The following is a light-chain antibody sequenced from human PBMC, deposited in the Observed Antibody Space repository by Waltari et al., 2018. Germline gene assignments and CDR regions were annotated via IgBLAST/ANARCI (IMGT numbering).Light chain of an antibody. CDR3: FSYAGSNTYV. CDR2: EVN. J-gene: IGLJ1*01. Sequence: QSALTQPPSASGSPGQSVPLPSSGTRRDFRVFKYVSRYQYYPGQAPKLTLYEVNKRPSGVPDRFYGSRSGSTAFLTVSGLQADDEAVYFCFSYAGSNTYVFGSGTTVTVL. CDR1: RRDFRVFKY. V-gene: IGLV2-8*01.